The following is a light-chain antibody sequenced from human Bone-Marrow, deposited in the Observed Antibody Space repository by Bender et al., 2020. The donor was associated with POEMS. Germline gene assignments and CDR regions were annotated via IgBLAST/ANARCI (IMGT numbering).Light chain of an antibody. CDR2: AVT. Sequence: QSALTQPASVSGSPGQSITIPCTGTSNDVGAYNYVSWYQQHPGKAPKLMIYAVTKRPSGVSTRFSGSKSGNTASLTISGLQAEDEADYYCCSYADSSTLVLGTGTKVTVL. CDR3: CSYADSSTLV. CDR1: SNDVGAYNY. J-gene: IGLJ1*01. V-gene: IGLV2-23*02.